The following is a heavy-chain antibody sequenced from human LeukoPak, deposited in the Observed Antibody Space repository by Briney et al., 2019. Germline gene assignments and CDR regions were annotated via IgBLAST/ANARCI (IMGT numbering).Heavy chain of an antibody. J-gene: IGHJ4*02. D-gene: IGHD3-10*01. V-gene: IGHV1-8*01. Sequence: GASVKVSCKASGYTFTSYDINWVRQATGQGLEWMGWMNPNCGNTGYAQKFQGRVTMTRNTSISTAYMELSSLRSEDTAVYYCARGLMVRGVHPREYYFDYWGPGTLVTVSS. CDR1: GYTFTSYD. CDR3: ARGLMVRGVHPREYYFDY. CDR2: MNPNCGNT.